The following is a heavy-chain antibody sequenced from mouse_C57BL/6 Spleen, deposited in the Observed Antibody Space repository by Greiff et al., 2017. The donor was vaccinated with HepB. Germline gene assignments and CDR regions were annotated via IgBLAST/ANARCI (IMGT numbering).Heavy chain of an antibody. D-gene: IGHD2-12*01. J-gene: IGHJ2*01. V-gene: IGHV1-69*01. CDR3: ASGGIRHYFDY. Sequence: QVQLQQPGAELVMPGASVKLSCKASGYTFTSYWMHWVKQRPGQGLEWIGEIDPSDSYTNYNQKFKGKSTLTVDKSSSTAYMQLSSLTSEDSAVYYCASGGIRHYFDYWGQGTTLTVSS. CDR1: GYTFTSYW. CDR2: IDPSDSYT.